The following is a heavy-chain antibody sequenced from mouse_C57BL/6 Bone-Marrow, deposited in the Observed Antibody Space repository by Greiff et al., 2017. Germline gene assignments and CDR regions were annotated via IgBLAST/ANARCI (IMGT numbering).Heavy chain of an antibody. CDR2: IRSKSSNYAT. D-gene: IGHD1-1*01. V-gene: IGHV10-3*01. J-gene: IGHJ1*03. CDR3: VRGDYGSSYRSRYFDV. Sequence: EVKVEESGGGLVQPKGSLKLSCAASGFTFNTYAMHWVRQAPGKGLEWVARIRSKSSNYATYYADSVKDRFTISRDDSQSMLYLQMNNLKTEDTAMYYCVRGDYGSSYRSRYFDVWGTGTTVTVSS. CDR1: GFTFNTYA.